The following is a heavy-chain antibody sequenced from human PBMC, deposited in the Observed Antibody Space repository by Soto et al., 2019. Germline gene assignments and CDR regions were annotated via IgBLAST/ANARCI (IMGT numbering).Heavy chain of an antibody. V-gene: IGHV3-53*02. CDR2: IYRLGST. CDR1: GFTVSSDY. J-gene: IGHJ4*02. CDR3: TSADKRFDY. Sequence: EVQLVQTGGGLIQPGGSLRLSCAASGFTVSSDYMTWVRQAPGKGLEWVYVIYRLGSTYYADSVKGRFTISRDNSNNTLYLQMNSLRVEDTAVYFCTSADKRFDYWGQGTLVTVSS.